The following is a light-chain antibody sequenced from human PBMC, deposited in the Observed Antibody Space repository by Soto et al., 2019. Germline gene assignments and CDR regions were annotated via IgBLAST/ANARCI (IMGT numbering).Light chain of an antibody. CDR3: RSYAGTNNPYV. CDR1: SSDVGGYNY. CDR2: EVS. J-gene: IGLJ1*01. Sequence: QSVLTQPPSASGSPGQSVTISCTGTSSDVGGYNYVSWYQQHPGKVPKVMIYEVSKRPSGVPDRFSGSKSGNTASLTVSGLQAEDEADYYCRSYAGTNNPYVFGTGTKVTVL. V-gene: IGLV2-8*01.